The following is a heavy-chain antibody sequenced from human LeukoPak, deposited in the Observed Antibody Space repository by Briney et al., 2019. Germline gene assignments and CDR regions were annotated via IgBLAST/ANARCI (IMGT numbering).Heavy chain of an antibody. J-gene: IGHJ4*02. V-gene: IGHV3-23*01. CDR1: GLTLSSYA. Sequence: GGSLRLSCAASGLTLSSYAMTWVRQAPGKGLEWVSDIGDSGATTYYADSVKGRFTISRDNSKNTLYLQMSSLRAEDTAVYFCASFHYYGSGAYYLSYWGQGTLVTVSS. CDR3: ASFHYYGSGAYYLSY. D-gene: IGHD3-10*01. CDR2: IGDSGATT.